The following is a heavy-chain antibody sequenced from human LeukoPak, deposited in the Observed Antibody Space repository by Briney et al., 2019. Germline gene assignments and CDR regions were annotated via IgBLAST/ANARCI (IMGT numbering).Heavy chain of an antibody. CDR3: ARSQAYGMDV. Sequence: GGSLRLSCAASGFTVSSNYMSWVRQAPGKGLESVKGRFTISRHNSKNTLNLQMNSLRAEDTAVYYCARSQAYGMDVWGQGTTVTVSS. J-gene: IGHJ6*02. CDR1: GFTVSSNY. V-gene: IGHV3-53*04.